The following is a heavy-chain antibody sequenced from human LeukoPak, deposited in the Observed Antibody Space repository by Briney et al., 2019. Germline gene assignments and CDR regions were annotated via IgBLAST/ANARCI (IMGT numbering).Heavy chain of an antibody. CDR1: GFSVTDST. D-gene: IGHD6-19*01. CDR3: ARVDSGWYYFDY. V-gene: IGHV3-48*01. J-gene: IGHJ4*02. CDR2: ISSSSSTI. Sequence: GGSLRLSCAASGFSVTDSTINWVRQAPGKGLEWVSYISSSSSTIYYADSVKGRFTISRDNAKNSLYLQMNSLRAEDTAVYYCARVDSGWYYFDYWGQGTLVTVSS.